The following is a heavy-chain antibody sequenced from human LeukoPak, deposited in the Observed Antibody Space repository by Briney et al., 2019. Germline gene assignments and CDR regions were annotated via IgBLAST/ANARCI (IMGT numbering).Heavy chain of an antibody. CDR3: ARELVVGPAEYFQH. Sequence: PGGSLRLSCAGSGFTFSDSWMAWVRQVPGKGLEWVANINKRGSETYYVDSVRGRFTISRDNDKNSLFLQMNSLRVDDTALYYCARELVVGPAEYFQHWGHGTLLTVSS. D-gene: IGHD2-8*02. V-gene: IGHV3-7*01. J-gene: IGHJ1*01. CDR2: INKRGSET. CDR1: GFTFSDSW.